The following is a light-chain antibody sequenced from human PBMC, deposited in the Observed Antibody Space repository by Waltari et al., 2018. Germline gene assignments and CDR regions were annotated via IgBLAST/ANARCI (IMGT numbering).Light chain of an antibody. V-gene: IGLV6-57*01. Sequence: NFRLTQPHSVSESPGKTVTISCARSSGSITNNYVQWYQQRPGNSPIIVIYEDSHRPSGVPARFSGSIDSSFNSASLTISGLTTKDEADYYCQSDDGSHHVIFGGGTKLTVL. CDR2: EDS. CDR3: QSDDGSHHVI. J-gene: IGLJ2*01. CDR1: SGSITNNY.